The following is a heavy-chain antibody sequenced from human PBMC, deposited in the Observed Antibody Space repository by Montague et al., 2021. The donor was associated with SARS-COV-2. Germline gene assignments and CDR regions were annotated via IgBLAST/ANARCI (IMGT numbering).Heavy chain of an antibody. CDR2: IYWAGDK. CDR3: AHRREDATLINEWFDP. CDR1: VFSLSTTGAG. Sequence: PALVKPTQTLTLTCTFSVFSLSTTGAGVGWFRQPPGKALEWLALIYWAGDKRYTPSLMSRLTISRGTSQHQVVLTMTNMNPVDTATYYCAHRREDATLINEWFDPWGKGTMVTVSS. D-gene: IGHD3-16*01. J-gene: IGHJ5*02. V-gene: IGHV2-5*02.